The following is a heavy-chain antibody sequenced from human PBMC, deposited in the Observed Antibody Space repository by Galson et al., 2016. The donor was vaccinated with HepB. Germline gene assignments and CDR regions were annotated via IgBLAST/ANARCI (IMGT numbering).Heavy chain of an antibody. CDR2: IKRKTDGGTT. V-gene: IGHV3-15*07. CDR3: TVAASYDFWSGYYMLDP. D-gene: IGHD3-3*01. CDR1: GFSFSHAW. Sequence: SLRLSCAASGFSFSHAWMHWVHQAPRKGLQWVGRIKRKTDGGTTDFAAPVKGRFATSRDNSKDTLYLQMNRLKPEDTGVYYCTVAASYDFWSGYYMLDPWGQGTLVTVSS. J-gene: IGHJ5*02.